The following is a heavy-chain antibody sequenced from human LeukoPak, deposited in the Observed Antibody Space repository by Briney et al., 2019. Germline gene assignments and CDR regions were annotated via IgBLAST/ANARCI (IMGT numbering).Heavy chain of an antibody. V-gene: IGHV1-2*02. CDR3: ARPYYYGSGSYSDLHY. CDR2: INPNSGGT. D-gene: IGHD3-10*01. Sequence: ASVKVSCKASGYTFTGYYMHWVRQAPGQGLEWMGWINPNSGGTNYAQKFQGRFTMTRDTSISTAYMELSSLRSDDTAVYYCARPYYYGSGSYSDLHYWGQGTLVTVSS. CDR1: GYTFTGYY. J-gene: IGHJ4*02.